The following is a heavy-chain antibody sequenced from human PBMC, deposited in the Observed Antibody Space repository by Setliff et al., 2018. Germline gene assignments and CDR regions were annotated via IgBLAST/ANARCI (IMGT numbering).Heavy chain of an antibody. J-gene: IGHJ4*02. V-gene: IGHV3-7*01. D-gene: IGHD3-16*01. Sequence: GGSLRLSCGASGFTYNNDWVSWVRQAPGKGLEWLASINPDGSEKYYVDSVKGRFTISRDNAKNSLSLQMKSLRTEDTAVYYCFGAGTCSYWGQGTQVTVSS. CDR3: FGAGTCSY. CDR1: GFTYNNDW. CDR2: INPDGSEK.